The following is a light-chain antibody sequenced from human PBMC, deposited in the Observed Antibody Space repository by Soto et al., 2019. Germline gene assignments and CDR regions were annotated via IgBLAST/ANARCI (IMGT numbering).Light chain of an antibody. Sequence: EIMLTQSPATLSLSPGERATLSCRASQSVSSDLAWYQQKPGQAPRLLIYDASNRATGIPARFSGSGSGADFTLTLSSLEPEDLVVYFCQQRSKWPLTFGGGTMVEIK. CDR3: QQRSKWPLT. CDR1: QSVSSD. J-gene: IGKJ4*01. CDR2: DAS. V-gene: IGKV3-11*01.